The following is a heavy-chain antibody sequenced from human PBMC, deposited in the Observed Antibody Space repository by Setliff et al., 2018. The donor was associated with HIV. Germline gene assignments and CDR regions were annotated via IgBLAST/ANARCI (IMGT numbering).Heavy chain of an antibody. V-gene: IGHV4-34*01. J-gene: IGHJ1*01. CDR2: INHSGST. CDR1: GGSFSDDY. CDR3: ARGRGFGSGTEYFQH. D-gene: IGHD3-10*01. Sequence: SETLSLTCAVYGGSFSDDYWTWIRQPPGKGLEWIGEINHSGSTHYNPSLKSRIIISVDTSKKQFSLKLTSLTAADTAVYYCARGRGFGSGTEYFQHWGQGTLVTV.